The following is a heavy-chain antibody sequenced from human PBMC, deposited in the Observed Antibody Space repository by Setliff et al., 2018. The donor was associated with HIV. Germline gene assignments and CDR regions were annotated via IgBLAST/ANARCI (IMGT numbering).Heavy chain of an antibody. D-gene: IGHD6-6*01. J-gene: IGHJ4*02. Sequence: PGGSLRLSCAASGFTFSSYWMSWVRQAPGKGLEWVANIKEDGSEKYYVDSVKGRFTISRDNAQNSLYLQMSSLKVEDTAVYYCAREAEQGERSSSWYFDYWGQGTLVTVSS. CDR1: GFTFSSYW. V-gene: IGHV3-7*03. CDR2: IKEDGSEK. CDR3: AREAEQGERSSSWYFDY.